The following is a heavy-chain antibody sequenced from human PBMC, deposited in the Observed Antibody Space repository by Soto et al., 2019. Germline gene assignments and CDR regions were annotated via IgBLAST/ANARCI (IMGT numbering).Heavy chain of an antibody. V-gene: IGHV3-15*01. D-gene: IGHD2-15*01. J-gene: IGHJ4*02. CDR1: GFTFSNAW. CDR2: IKSKTDGGTT. Sequence: EVQLVESAGGLVKPGGSLSLSCAASGFTFSNAWMSWVRQAPGKGLEWVGSIKSKTDGGTTDYAAPVKGRFTISRDDSKNTLYLQMNSLKTEYTAVYYCTTVSVVVVAATPYNGYDSLDYWGQGTPVTVSS. CDR3: TTVSVVVVAATPYNGYDSLDY.